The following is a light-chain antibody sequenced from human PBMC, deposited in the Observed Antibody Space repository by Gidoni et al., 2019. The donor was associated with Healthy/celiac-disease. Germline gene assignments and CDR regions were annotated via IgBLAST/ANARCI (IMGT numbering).Light chain of an antibody. CDR2: EAS. Sequence: EIVLTQSPATLSLSPGERATLSCRASQSVSSYLAWYQQKPGQAPRLLIYEASNMATGIPARFSGSGSGTDFTLTISSLEPEDFAVYYCQQLSYWPPGDTFGHGTKLEIK. CDR3: QQLSYWPPGDT. CDR1: QSVSSY. J-gene: IGKJ2*01. V-gene: IGKV3-11*01.